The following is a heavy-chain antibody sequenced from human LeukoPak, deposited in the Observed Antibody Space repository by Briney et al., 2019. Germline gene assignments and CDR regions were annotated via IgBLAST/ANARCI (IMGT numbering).Heavy chain of an antibody. V-gene: IGHV1-69*06. CDR1: GGTFSSYA. J-gene: IGHJ6*03. D-gene: IGHD6-19*01. CDR2: IIPIFGTA. CDR3: AREGIAVAGTLYYYYYMDV. Sequence: GASVKVSCKASGGTFSSYAISWVRQAPGQGLEWMGGIIPIFGTANYAQKFQGRVTITADKSTSTAYMELSSLRSEDTAVYYCAREGIAVAGTLYYYYYMDVWGKGTTVTVSS.